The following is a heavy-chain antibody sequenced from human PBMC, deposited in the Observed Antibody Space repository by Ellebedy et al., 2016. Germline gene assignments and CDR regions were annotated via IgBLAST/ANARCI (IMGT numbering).Heavy chain of an antibody. V-gene: IGHV1-8*02. CDR1: GYTFTYRY. J-gene: IGHJ4*02. Sequence: ASVKVSXXASGYTFTYRYLHWVRQAPGQALEWTGWMNPDTGGTGYAQKFQGRVSMTRNISISTAFMELSSLRSEDTAVYYCARGILTGDRGDFWGQGTLVTVSS. D-gene: IGHD7-27*01. CDR3: ARGILTGDRGDF. CDR2: MNPDTGGT.